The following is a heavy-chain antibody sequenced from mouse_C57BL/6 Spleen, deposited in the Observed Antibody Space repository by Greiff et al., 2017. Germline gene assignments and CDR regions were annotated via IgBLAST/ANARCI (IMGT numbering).Heavy chain of an antibody. D-gene: IGHD2-5*01. V-gene: IGHV1-75*01. Sequence: QVQLQQSGPELVKPGASVKISCKASGYTFTDYYINWVKQRPGQGLEWIGWIFPGSGSTYYNEKFKGKATLTVDKSSSTAYMLLSSLTSKDSAVYFCARSEYSIYGGVYFDYWGQGTTLTVSS. CDR2: IFPGSGST. CDR3: ARSEYSIYGGVYFDY. CDR1: GYTFTDYY. J-gene: IGHJ2*01.